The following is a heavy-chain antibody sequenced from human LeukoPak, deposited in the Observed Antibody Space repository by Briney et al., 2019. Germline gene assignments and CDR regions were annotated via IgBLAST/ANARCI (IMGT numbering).Heavy chain of an antibody. CDR2: IQHDGRNK. Sequence: GGTLRLSCAASGFTFSSYGMSWVRQAPGKGLEWVAYIQHDGRNKYYADSVKGRFTISRDKSNDTLYLQMNSLRAEDTAVYYCAKPRPGNYPQPNDYWGQGTLVTVSS. CDR3: AKPRPGNYPQPNDY. D-gene: IGHD3-10*01. V-gene: IGHV3-30*02. CDR1: GFTFSSYG. J-gene: IGHJ4*02.